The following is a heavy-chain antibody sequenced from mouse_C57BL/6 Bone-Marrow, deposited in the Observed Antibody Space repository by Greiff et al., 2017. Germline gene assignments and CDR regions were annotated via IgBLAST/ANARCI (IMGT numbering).Heavy chain of an antibody. J-gene: IGHJ4*01. V-gene: IGHV1-85*01. Sequence: VQRVESGPELVKPGASVKLSCKASSYTFTSYDINWVKQRPGQGLEWIGWIYPRDGSTKYNEQFKGKATLTVDTSSSTAYMELHSLTSEDSAVYFCARGDYGNYDAMDYWGQGTSVTVSS. CDR3: ARGDYGNYDAMDY. CDR1: SYTFTSYD. CDR2: IYPRDGST. D-gene: IGHD2-1*01.